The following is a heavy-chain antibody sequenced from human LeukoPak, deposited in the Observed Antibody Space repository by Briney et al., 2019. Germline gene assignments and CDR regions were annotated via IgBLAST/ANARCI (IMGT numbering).Heavy chain of an antibody. D-gene: IGHD6-13*01. CDR3: ARRKPSGYSSSWHEGYYFDY. J-gene: IGHJ4*02. V-gene: IGHV5-51*01. CDR1: GYSFTSYW. Sequence: GESLKISCKGSGYSFTSYWIGWVRQMPGKGLEWMGIIYPGDSDTRYSPSFQGLVTISADKSISTAYLQWSSLKASDTAMYYCARRKPSGYSSSWHEGYYFDYWGQGTLVTVSS. CDR2: IYPGDSDT.